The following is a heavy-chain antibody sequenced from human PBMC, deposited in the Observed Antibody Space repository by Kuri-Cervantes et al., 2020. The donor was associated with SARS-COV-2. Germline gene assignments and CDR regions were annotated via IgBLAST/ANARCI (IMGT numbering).Heavy chain of an antibody. CDR3: ARRTSGNFDL. J-gene: IGHJ2*01. Sequence: GSLRLSCAVSGYSISSGYYWGWIRQPPGKGLEWIGSMFHGGHSYYNSSLRSRVTISVDTSKNQFSLNLTSVTATDTAIYYCARRTSGNFDLWGRGILVTVSS. V-gene: IGHV4-38-2*01. D-gene: IGHD3-3*01. CDR2: MFHGGHS. CDR1: GYSISSGYY.